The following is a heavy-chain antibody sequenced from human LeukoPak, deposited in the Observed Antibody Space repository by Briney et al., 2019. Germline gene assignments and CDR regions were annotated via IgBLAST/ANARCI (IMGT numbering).Heavy chain of an antibody. CDR3: VSLQSLYMTMRSWFDP. CDR2: ISSSSSYI. CDR1: GFTFSSYS. V-gene: IGHV3-21*01. D-gene: IGHD3-16*02. J-gene: IGHJ5*02. Sequence: PGGSLRLSCAASGFTFSSYSMNWVRQAPGKGLEWVSSISSSSSYIYYADSVKGRFTISRDNSKNTLYLQMNSLRAEDTAVYYCVSLQSLYMTMRSWFDPWGQGTLVTVSS.